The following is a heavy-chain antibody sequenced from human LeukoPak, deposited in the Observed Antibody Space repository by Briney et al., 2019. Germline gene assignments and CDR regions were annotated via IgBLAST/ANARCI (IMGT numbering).Heavy chain of an antibody. Sequence: GGSLRLSCAVSGFTFNTYGMHWGRQAPGKGLEWVTFIRYDGSNKYYADSVKGRFTVSRDNSKNTLYLQMNSLRTEDTAVYYCAKDRRFLSNYYDSGAYLDYWGQGTLVTVSS. CDR2: IRYDGSNK. V-gene: IGHV3-30*02. CDR1: GFTFNTYG. J-gene: IGHJ4*02. CDR3: AKDRRFLSNYYDSGAYLDY. D-gene: IGHD3-22*01.